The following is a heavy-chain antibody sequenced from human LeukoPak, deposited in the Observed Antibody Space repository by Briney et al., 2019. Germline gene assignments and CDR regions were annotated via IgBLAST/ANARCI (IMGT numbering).Heavy chain of an antibody. CDR2: ISSSSSTI. Sequence: GGSLRLSCAASGFTFSSYSMNWVRQAPGKGLEWVSYISSSSSTIYYADSVKGRFTISRDNSKNTLYLQMNSLRAEDTAVYYCAKNPDFLYMDVWGKGTTVTVSS. V-gene: IGHV3-48*01. CDR1: GFTFSSYS. CDR3: AKNPDFLYMDV. D-gene: IGHD3-3*01. J-gene: IGHJ6*03.